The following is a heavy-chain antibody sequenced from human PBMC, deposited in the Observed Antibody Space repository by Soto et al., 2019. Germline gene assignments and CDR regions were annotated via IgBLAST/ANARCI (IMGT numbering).Heavy chain of an antibody. CDR2: ISAYNGNT. V-gene: IGHV1-18*01. J-gene: IGHJ4*02. CDR1: GYTFTSYG. D-gene: IGHD3-16*02. CDR3: ARVAGWSRNIWGSYRPNYFDY. Sequence: ASVKVSCKASGYTFTSYGISWVRQAPGQVLEWMGWISAYNGNTNYAQKLQGRVTMTTDTSTSTAYMELRSLRSDDTAVYYCARVAGWSRNIWGSYRPNYFDYWGQGTLVTVSS.